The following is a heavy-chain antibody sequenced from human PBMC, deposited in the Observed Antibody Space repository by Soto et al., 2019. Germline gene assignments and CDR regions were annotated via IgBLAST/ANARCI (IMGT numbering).Heavy chain of an antibody. V-gene: IGHV1-2*04. CDR2: INPNSGGT. CDR3: ARDGQYSSSYYYYGMDV. CDR1: GYTFTGYY. D-gene: IGHD6-6*01. Sequence: ASVKVSCKASGYTFTGYYMHWVRQAPGQGLEWMGWINPNSGGTNYAQKFQGWVTVTRDTSVSTAYMELSRLRSDDTAVYYCARDGQYSSSYYYYGMDVWGQGTTVTVS. J-gene: IGHJ6*02.